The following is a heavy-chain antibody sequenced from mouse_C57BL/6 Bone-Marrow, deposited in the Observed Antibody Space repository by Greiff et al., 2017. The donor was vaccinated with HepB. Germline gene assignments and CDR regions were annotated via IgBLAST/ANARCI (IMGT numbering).Heavy chain of an antibody. D-gene: IGHD4-1*01. CDR3: ARSGTGTDFAY. CDR2: IYPRDGST. V-gene: IGHV1-85*01. J-gene: IGHJ3*01. CDR1: GYTFTSYD. Sequence: QVQLQQSGPELVKPGASVKLSCKASGYTFTSYDINWVKQRPGQGLEWIGWIYPRDGSTKYNEKFKGKATLTVDTSSNTAYMELHSLTSEDSAVYFCARSGTGTDFAYWGQGTLVTVSA.